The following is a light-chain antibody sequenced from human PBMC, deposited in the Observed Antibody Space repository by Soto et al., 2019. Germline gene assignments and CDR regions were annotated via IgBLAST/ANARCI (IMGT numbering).Light chain of an antibody. V-gene: IGKV3D-15*01. CDR3: QQYNNWPRT. CDR2: GAS. J-gene: IGKJ1*01. CDR1: QSVSSN. Sequence: EIVMAQSPATLSFSPVERATLCCRASQSVSSNLAWYQQKPGQAPRLIMYGASTRATGIPASFSGSGSGTEFTLTISSLQSEDFAVYYCQQYNNWPRTFGQGTKVDIK.